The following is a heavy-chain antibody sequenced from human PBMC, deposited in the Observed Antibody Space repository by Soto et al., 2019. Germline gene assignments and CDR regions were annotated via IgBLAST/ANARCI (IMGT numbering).Heavy chain of an antibody. J-gene: IGHJ4*02. CDR1: GFTFSSYA. CDR3: AKDRGYYDSSGYYSRY. Sequence: GAVMLSCAASGFTFSSYAMIWVLQAPGKGLEWVSAISCSGGSTYYADSVKGRFTISRDNSKNTLYLQMNSLRAEDTAVYYCAKDRGYYDSSGYYSRYWGQGTLVTVSS. V-gene: IGHV3-23*01. CDR2: ISCSGGST. D-gene: IGHD3-22*01.